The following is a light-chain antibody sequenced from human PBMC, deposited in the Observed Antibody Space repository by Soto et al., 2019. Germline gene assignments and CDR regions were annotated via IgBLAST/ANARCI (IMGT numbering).Light chain of an antibody. CDR1: SSNIGAHYD. CDR2: GNN. V-gene: IGLV1-40*01. CDR3: QSYDITLGGFYV. J-gene: IGLJ1*01. Sequence: QSALTQPPSVSGAPGQRVTISCTGSSSNIGAHYDVHWYQQLPGTAPKLLIYGNNNRPSGVSDRFSGSKSGTSASLAITGLQAEDEADYYCQSYDITLGGFYVFGTGTKATVL.